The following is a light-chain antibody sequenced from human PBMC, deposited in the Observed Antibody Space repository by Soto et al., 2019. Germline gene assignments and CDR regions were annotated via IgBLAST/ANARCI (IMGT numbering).Light chain of an antibody. Sequence: DIQMTQSPSSLSASVGDRVTITCRASESISRHLNWYQQKPGKAPNLLIYAASSLQNGVPSRFSGSGSGTDLTLTISNLQPEDFATYYCQQSYSTLSLTFGQGTRLEIK. V-gene: IGKV1-39*01. CDR3: QQSYSTLSLT. CDR1: ESISRH. CDR2: AAS. J-gene: IGKJ5*01.